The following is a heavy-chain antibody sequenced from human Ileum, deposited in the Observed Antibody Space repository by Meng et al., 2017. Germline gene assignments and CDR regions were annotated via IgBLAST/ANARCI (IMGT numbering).Heavy chain of an antibody. CDR3: ARSSTSPASYFFDY. J-gene: IGHJ4*02. CDR2: IYYSGST. CDR1: GGSVRSGSYF. V-gene: IGHV4-61*01. D-gene: IGHD6-6*01. Sequence: VHVQESAPTTARPCETSSLACTVAGGSVRSGSYFESWIRQPPGKGLEWIGHIYYSGSTNYNPSLKSRVTISVDMSKNQFSLKLNSVTAADTAIYFCARSSTSPASYFFDYWGQGTLVTVSS.